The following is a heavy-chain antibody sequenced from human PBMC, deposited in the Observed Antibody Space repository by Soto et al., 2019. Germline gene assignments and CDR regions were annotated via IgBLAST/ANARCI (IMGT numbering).Heavy chain of an antibody. J-gene: IGHJ4*02. CDR2: IKQDGSEK. Sequence: GGSLRLSCAASGFTFSSYAMSWVRQAPGKGLEWVANIKQDGSEKYYVDSVKGRFTISRDNAKNSLYLQMNSLRAEDTAVYYCARDTDDDYGDDTGYWGQGTLVTVSS. CDR1: GFTFSSYA. CDR3: ARDTDDDYGDDTGY. D-gene: IGHD4-17*01. V-gene: IGHV3-7*01.